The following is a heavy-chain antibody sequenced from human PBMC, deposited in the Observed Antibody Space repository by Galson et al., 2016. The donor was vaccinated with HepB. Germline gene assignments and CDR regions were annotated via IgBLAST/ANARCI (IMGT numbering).Heavy chain of an antibody. Sequence: SLRLSCAASGFTFDDFAMYWVRKPPGKGLEWVSSISWNSGTLSYPDPVKGRFIISRDNAKNSLYLQMNSLGAEDAALYYCARARIIAAHPDYWGQGTLVAVSS. CDR3: ARARIIAAHPDY. CDR2: ISWNSGTL. D-gene: IGHD6-13*01. J-gene: IGHJ4*02. CDR1: GFTFDDFA. V-gene: IGHV3-9*01.